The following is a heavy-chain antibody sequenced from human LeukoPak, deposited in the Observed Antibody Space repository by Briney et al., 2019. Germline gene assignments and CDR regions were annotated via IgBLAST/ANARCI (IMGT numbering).Heavy chain of an antibody. CDR1: GYTFTSYG. CDR2: ISAYNGNT. J-gene: IGHJ4*02. Sequence: ASVKVSCKASGYTFTSYGISWVRQAPGQGLEWMGWISAYNGNTNYAQKLQGRVTMTTDTSTSSAYMELRSLRSDDTAVYYCARDHDSSGYRYFDYWGQGTLVTVSS. D-gene: IGHD3-22*01. V-gene: IGHV1-18*01. CDR3: ARDHDSSGYRYFDY.